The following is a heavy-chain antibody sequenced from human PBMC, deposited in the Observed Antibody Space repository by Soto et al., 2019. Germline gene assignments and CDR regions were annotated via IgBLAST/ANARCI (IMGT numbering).Heavy chain of an antibody. J-gene: IGHJ3*02. Sequence: PSETLSLTCTVSGGSVSSGSYYWSWIRQPPGKGLEWIGYIYYSGSTNYNPSLKSRVTISVDTSKNQFSLKLSSVTAADTAVYYCAREVTTSVGAFDIWGQGTMVTVSS. CDR3: AREVTTSVGAFDI. D-gene: IGHD4-17*01. CDR2: IYYSGST. V-gene: IGHV4-61*01. CDR1: GGSVSSGSYY.